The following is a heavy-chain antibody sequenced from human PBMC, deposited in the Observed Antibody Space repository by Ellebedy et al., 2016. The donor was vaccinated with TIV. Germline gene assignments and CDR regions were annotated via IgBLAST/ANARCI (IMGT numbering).Heavy chain of an antibody. Sequence: ASVKVSCKASGYTFVSYGISWARQAPGQGLEWMGWISAYNGNTDYAQKFQGRVTMTTDASTSTAYMELKSLRSDDTATYYCARDPPPRVLVPGGEFDYWGQGTLVTVSS. J-gene: IGHJ4*02. V-gene: IGHV1-18*04. CDR1: GYTFVSYG. D-gene: IGHD2-21*01. CDR2: ISAYNGNT. CDR3: ARDPPPRVLVPGGEFDY.